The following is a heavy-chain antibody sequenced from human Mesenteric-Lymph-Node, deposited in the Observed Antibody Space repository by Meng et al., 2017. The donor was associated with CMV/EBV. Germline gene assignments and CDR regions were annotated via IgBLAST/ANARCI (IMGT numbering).Heavy chain of an antibody. CDR3: AREGYSYYYYGMDV. V-gene: IGHV3-74*01. Sequence: GGSLRLSCAASGFTFSSYWMHWVRQAPGKGLVWVSRINSDGSSTNYADSGKGRFTISRDNAKNTLYLQMDSLRAEDTAVYYCAREGYSYYYYGMDVWGQGTTVTVSS. CDR1: GFTFSSYW. D-gene: IGHD3-22*01. J-gene: IGHJ6*02. CDR2: INSDGSST.